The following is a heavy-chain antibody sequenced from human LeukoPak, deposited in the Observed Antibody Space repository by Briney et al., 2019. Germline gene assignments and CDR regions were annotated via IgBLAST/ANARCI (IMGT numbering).Heavy chain of an antibody. CDR2: MYTGGGT. Sequence: GGSLRLSCAASGLTVSSNYMSWVRQAPGKGLEWVSVMYTGGGTYYADSVKGRFTISRDNSKNTLYLQMNTLRAEDTAVYLCAGLGSYYWFDPWGQGTLVTVSS. CDR3: AGLGSYYWFDP. CDR1: GLTVSSNY. V-gene: IGHV3-53*01. D-gene: IGHD3-10*01. J-gene: IGHJ5*02.